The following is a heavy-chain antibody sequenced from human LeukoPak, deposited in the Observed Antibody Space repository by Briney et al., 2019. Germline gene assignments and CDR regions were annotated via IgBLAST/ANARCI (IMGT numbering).Heavy chain of an antibody. Sequence: QPGGSLKLSCAASGFTFSGSAMHWVRQASGKGLEWVGRIRSKANSYATAYVASVKGRFTISRDDSKNTAYLQMNSLKTEDTAVYYCTRHSDCSGGSCYSDWGQGTLVTVSS. D-gene: IGHD2-15*01. CDR2: IRSKANSYAT. CDR1: GFTFSGSA. J-gene: IGHJ4*02. CDR3: TRHSDCSGGSCYSD. V-gene: IGHV3-73*01.